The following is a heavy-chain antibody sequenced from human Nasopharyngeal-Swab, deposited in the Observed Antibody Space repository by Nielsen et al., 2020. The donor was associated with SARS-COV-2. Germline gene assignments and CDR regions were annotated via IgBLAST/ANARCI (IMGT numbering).Heavy chain of an antibody. V-gene: IGHV4-30-2*02. CDR2: IYHSGST. J-gene: IGHJ2*01. CDR3: ARFRGLLWFGELPYNWYFDL. Sequence: SETLSLTCAVSGGSISSGGYSWSWIRQPPGKGLEWIGYIYHSGSTNYNPSLKSRVTISVDTSKNQFSLKLSSVTAADTAVYYCARFRGLLWFGELPYNWYFDLWGRGTLVTVSS. CDR1: GGSISSGGYS. D-gene: IGHD3-10*01.